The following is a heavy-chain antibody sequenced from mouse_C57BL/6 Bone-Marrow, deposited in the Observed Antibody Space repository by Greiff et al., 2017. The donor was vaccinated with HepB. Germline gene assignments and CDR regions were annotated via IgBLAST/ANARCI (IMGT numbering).Heavy chain of an antibody. Sequence: EVQLQQSGPELVKPGASVKISCKASGYTFTDYYMNWVKQSHGKSLEWIGDINPNNGGTSYNQKFKGKATLTVDKSSSTAYMKHRSLTSEDSAVYYCARGEIYSSWYFDGWGTGTTVTVTA. D-gene: IGHD2-5*01. CDR3: ARGEIYSSWYFDG. CDR2: INPNNGGT. J-gene: IGHJ1*03. CDR1: GYTFTDYY. V-gene: IGHV1-26*01.